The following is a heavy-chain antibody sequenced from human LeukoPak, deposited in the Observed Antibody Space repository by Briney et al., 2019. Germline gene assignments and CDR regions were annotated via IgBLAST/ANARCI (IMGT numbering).Heavy chain of an antibody. J-gene: IGHJ4*02. CDR1: GGSISSYY. CDR2: IYHSGST. CDR3: ARSPYYYDSSGYIFDY. Sequence: PSETLSLTCTVSGGSISSYYWSWIRQPPGKGLEWIGCIYHSGSTNYNPSLKSRVTISVDTSKNQFSLKLSSVTAADTAVYYCARSPYYYDSSGYIFDYWGQGTLVTVSS. D-gene: IGHD3-22*01. V-gene: IGHV4-59*01.